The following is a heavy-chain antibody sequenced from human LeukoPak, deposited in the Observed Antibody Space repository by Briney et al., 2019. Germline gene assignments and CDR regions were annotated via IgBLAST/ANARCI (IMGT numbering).Heavy chain of an antibody. Sequence: ASVKVSCKASGYTSTSYGISWVRQAPGQGLEWMGWISAYNGNTNYAQKLQGRVTMTTDTSTSTAYMELRSLRSDDTAVYYCARLLLIQLWSYFDYWGQGTLVTVSS. V-gene: IGHV1-18*01. D-gene: IGHD5-18*01. CDR2: ISAYNGNT. CDR3: ARLLLIQLWSYFDY. CDR1: GYTSTSYG. J-gene: IGHJ4*02.